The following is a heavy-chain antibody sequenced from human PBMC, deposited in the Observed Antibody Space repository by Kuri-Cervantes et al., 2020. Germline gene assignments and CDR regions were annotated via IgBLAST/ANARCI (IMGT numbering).Heavy chain of an antibody. D-gene: IGHD5/OR15-5a*01. Sequence: GGSLRLSCAASGFTFSSYAMHWVRQAPGKGLEWVSYISSSSSTIYYADSVKGRFTISRDNAKNSLYLQMNSLRAEDTALYHCARDGLSAFDIWGQGTMVTVSS. CDR3: ARDGLSAFDI. CDR2: ISSSSSTI. V-gene: IGHV3-48*04. J-gene: IGHJ3*02. CDR1: GFTFSSYA.